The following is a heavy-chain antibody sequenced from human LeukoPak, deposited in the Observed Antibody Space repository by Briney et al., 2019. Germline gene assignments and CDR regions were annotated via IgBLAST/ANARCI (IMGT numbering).Heavy chain of an antibody. V-gene: IGHV1-69*13. CDR2: IIPIFGTA. D-gene: IGHD6-19*01. CDR3: ARDDSSGWSSFDY. CDR1: GGTFISYA. Sequence: SVKVSCKASGGTFISYAISWVRQAPGQGLEWMGGIIPIFGTANYAQKFQGRVTITADESTSTAYMELSSLRSEDTAVYYCARDDSSGWSSFDYWGQGTLVTVSS. J-gene: IGHJ4*02.